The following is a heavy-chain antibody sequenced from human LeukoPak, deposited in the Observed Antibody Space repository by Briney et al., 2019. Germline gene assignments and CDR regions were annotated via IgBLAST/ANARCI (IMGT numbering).Heavy chain of an antibody. J-gene: IGHJ4*02. CDR3: ARDRSILHLDY. V-gene: IGHV4-31*03. D-gene: IGHD2/OR15-2a*01. CDR1: GGSISSGGYY. CDR2: IYYSGST. Sequence: PSETLSLTCTVSGGSISSGGYYWSWIRQHPGKGLEWIGYIYYSGSTYYNPSLKSRVTISVDTSKNQFSLKLSSVTAADTAVYYCARDRSILHLDYWGQGTLVTVSS.